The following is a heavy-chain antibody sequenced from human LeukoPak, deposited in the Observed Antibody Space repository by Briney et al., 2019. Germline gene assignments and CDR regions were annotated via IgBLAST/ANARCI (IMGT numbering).Heavy chain of an antibody. D-gene: IGHD6-13*01. V-gene: IGHV1-18*01. CDR1: GYTFTSYG. CDR3: ARDTRTSYSSSWYGFALGPYFYYGMDV. J-gene: IGHJ6*02. CDR2: ITAYSGNK. Sequence: ASVKLLCKASGYTFTSYGISWVRQAPGQGLEGMGGITAYSGNKNYAQMPERRVTMTTDPCTSKAYVELRSLRSDDTAVYHCARDTRTSYSSSWYGFALGPYFYYGMDVWGQGTTVAVCS.